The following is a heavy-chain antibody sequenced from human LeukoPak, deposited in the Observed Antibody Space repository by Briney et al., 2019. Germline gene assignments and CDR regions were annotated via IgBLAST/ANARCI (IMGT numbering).Heavy chain of an antibody. CDR1: GYTFTSYD. D-gene: IGHD2-15*01. V-gene: IGHV1-8*01. Sequence: ASVKVSCKASGYTFTSYDINWVRQATGQGLEWMGWMNPNSGNTGYAPKFQGRVTMTRNTSISTAYMELSSLRSEDTAVYYCARGLNRKCSGGSCYYFDYWGQGTLVTVSS. J-gene: IGHJ4*02. CDR3: ARGLNRKCSGGSCYYFDY. CDR2: MNPNSGNT.